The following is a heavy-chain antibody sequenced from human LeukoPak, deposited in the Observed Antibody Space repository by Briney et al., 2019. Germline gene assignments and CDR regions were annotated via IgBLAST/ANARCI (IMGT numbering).Heavy chain of an antibody. CDR2: ISGSGGVT. J-gene: IGHJ6*03. CDR1: RFTFSSYA. V-gene: IGHV3-23*01. Sequence: PGGSLRLSCAASRFTFSSYAMSWVRQAPGKGLEWVSAISGSGGVTYYADSVKGRFTISRDNSKNTLYLQMNSLRAEDTAVYYCAKDSKIVGATFRSYHYMDVWGKGTAVTVSS. CDR3: AKDSKIVGATFRSYHYMDV. D-gene: IGHD1-26*01.